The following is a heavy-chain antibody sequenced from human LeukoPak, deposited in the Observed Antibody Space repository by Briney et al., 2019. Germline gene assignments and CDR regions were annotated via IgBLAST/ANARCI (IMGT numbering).Heavy chain of an antibody. V-gene: IGHV4-39*07. J-gene: IGHJ4*02. CDR3: ARGNWNYGY. D-gene: IGHD1-7*01. Sequence: SETLSLTCTVSGGSISSSSYYWGWIRQPPGKGLEWIGSIYYSGSTYYNPSLKSRVTISVDTSKNQFSLKLSSVTAADTAVYYCARGNWNYGYWGQGILVTVSS. CDR2: IYYSGST. CDR1: GGSISSSSYY.